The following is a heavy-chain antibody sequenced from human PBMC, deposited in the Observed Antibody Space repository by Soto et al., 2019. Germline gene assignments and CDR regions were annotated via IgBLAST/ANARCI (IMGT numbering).Heavy chain of an antibody. CDR1: GFTFSVYA. CDR2: VSHDGRNT. V-gene: IGHV3-30*18. J-gene: IGHJ4*02. Sequence: VQLVESGGGVVQPGRSLRLSCAASGFTFSVYAMHWVRQAPGKGLEWVAVVSHDGRNTHYADSVKGLFTISRDSSKNTVSLELTSLRAEDTAVYYCAKGGRQWLVTSDFNYWGQGALVTVSS. CDR3: AKGGRQWLVTSDFNY. D-gene: IGHD6-19*01.